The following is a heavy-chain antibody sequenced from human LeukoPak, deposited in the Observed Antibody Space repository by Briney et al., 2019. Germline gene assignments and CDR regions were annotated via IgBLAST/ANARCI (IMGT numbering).Heavy chain of an antibody. V-gene: IGHV4-39*01. CDR1: GDSVSSTNYY. D-gene: IGHD3-22*01. J-gene: IGHJ4*02. Sequence: KPSETLSLTYTVSGDSVSSTNYYWGWIRQPPGRGLEWIASIRYSESAYYSPSLKSRATISVDTSKNQFSLRLRSLTATDTAVYYCATQDSSHYWGQGTLVTVSS. CDR2: IRYSESA. CDR3: ATQDSSHY.